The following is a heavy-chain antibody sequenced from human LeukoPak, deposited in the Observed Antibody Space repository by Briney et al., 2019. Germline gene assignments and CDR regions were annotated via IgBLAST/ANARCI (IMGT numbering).Heavy chain of an antibody. CDR1: GGSISSGDYY. CDR3: ARVARDAFDI. D-gene: IGHD5-12*01. J-gene: IGHJ3*02. CDR2: IYYTVST. Sequence: TLSLTCNVSGGSISSGDYYWSWIRQPPGKGLEWIGYIYYTVSTYYNPSPKSRVTISVVTSKIQFSLKLSSVTAADTAVYYCARVARDAFDIWGQGTMVTVSS. V-gene: IGHV4-30-4*01.